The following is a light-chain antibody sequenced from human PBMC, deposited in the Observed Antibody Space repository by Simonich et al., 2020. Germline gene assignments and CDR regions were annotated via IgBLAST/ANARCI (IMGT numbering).Light chain of an antibody. CDR1: SSYVGGYNY. V-gene: IGLV2-11*01. J-gene: IGLJ3*02. CDR3: CSYAGSYTEV. CDR2: DVS. Sequence: QSALTQPRSVSGSPGQSVTISCTGTSSYVGGYNYVSWYQQHPGKTPKLMIYDVSKRPSGVPDRFAGSKSGNTASLTISGLQAEDEADYYCCSYAGSYTEVFGGGTKLTVL.